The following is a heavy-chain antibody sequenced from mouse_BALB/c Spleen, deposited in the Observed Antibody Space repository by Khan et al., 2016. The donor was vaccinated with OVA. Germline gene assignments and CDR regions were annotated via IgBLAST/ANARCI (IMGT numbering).Heavy chain of an antibody. CDR2: INPYNDGT. CDR3: AGDYGSSFWFAY. V-gene: IGHV1S136*01. Sequence: VQLKESGPELVKPGASVKMSCKASGYTFTNYIIHWVKQKPGQGLEWIGYINPYNDGTKYNEKFKDKATLTSDKSSSTAYMELSGLTSEDSAVYYCAGDYGSSFWFAYWGQGTLVTVSA. D-gene: IGHD1-1*01. CDR1: GYTFTNYI. J-gene: IGHJ3*01.